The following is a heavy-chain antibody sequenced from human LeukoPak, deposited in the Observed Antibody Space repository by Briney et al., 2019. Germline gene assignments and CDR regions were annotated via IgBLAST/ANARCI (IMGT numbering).Heavy chain of an antibody. CDR1: GFTFSSYE. J-gene: IGHJ3*02. Sequence: GGSLRLSCAGSGFTFSSYEMNWVRQAPGKGLEWVSYISSSGSTIYYADSVKGRFTISRDNAKNTLYLQMNSLRAEDTAVYYCARDRYYDSSGYYRVGDAFDIWGQGTMVTVSS. CDR3: ARDRYYDSSGYYRVGDAFDI. V-gene: IGHV3-48*03. D-gene: IGHD3-22*01. CDR2: ISSSGSTI.